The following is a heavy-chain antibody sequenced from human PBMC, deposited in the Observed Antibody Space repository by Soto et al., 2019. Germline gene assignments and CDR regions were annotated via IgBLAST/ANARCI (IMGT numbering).Heavy chain of an antibody. CDR1: GFTFSDYY. D-gene: IGHD3-16*01. Sequence: GGSLRLSCAASGFTFSDYYMSWIRQAPGKGLEWVSYISSSGSTIYYADSVKGRFTISRDNAKNSLYLQMNSLRAEDTAVYYCARAYTAYYYYYMDVWGKGTTVTVSS. CDR3: ARAYTAYYYYYMDV. CDR2: ISSSGSTI. J-gene: IGHJ6*03. V-gene: IGHV3-11*01.